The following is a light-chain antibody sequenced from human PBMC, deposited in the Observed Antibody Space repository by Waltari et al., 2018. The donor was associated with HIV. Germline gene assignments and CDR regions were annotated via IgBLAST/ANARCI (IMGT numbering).Light chain of an antibody. CDR2: DNS. CDR3: GTWDSSLSAVV. V-gene: IGLV1-51*01. Sequence: QSVLTQPPSVSAAPGQTVTISCSGSTSNIGHSYVSWYQRPPGTAPKLLIYDNSERPSGIPDRFSGSKSGTSATLGITGIQTGDEADYYCGTWDSSLSAVVFGTGTKVTVL. J-gene: IGLJ1*01. CDR1: TSNIGHSY.